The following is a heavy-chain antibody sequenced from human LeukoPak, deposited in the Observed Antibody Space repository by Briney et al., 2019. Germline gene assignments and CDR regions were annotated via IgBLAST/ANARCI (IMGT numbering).Heavy chain of an antibody. Sequence: ASVKVSRKASGYTFTGNYMHWVRQAPGQGLEWMGGIIPIFGTANYAQKFQGRVTITADESTSTAYMELSSLRSEDTAVYYCAGSDYYDSSGAFDYWGQGTLVTVSS. CDR3: AGSDYYDSSGAFDY. CDR1: GYTFTGNY. V-gene: IGHV1-69*13. D-gene: IGHD3-22*01. J-gene: IGHJ4*02. CDR2: IIPIFGTA.